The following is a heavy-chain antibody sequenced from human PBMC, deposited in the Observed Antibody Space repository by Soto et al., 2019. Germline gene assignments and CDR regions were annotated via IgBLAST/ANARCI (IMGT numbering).Heavy chain of an antibody. J-gene: IGHJ4*02. Sequence: SQTLSLTSTVSYDSIADSSYCWGRIRQPPGKGLEWIGTIYYTGGTHYNPSLKSRVTISLDTSKNQFSLNLNSVTAADMAVYYCSGSAYRSGGYDYWGQGTLVTVSS. CDR3: SGSAYRSGGYDY. CDR1: YDSIADSSYC. V-gene: IGHV4-39*01. CDR2: IYYTGGT. D-gene: IGHD6-25*01.